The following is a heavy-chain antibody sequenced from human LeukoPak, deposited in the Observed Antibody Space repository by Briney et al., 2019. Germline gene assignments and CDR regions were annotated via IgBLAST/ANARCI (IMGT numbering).Heavy chain of an antibody. CDR2: ISASAGNT. V-gene: IGHV3-23*01. CDR3: AKGDYSSVPRTPFDY. Sequence: GGSLRLSCAASGFTFSSYAMSWVRQAPGKGLEWVSTISASAGNTYYADSVKGRFTISRDNSKNTLYLQMNSLRAEDTAVYYCAKGDYSSVPRTPFDYWGQGTLVTVSS. D-gene: IGHD6-25*01. CDR1: GFTFSSYA. J-gene: IGHJ4*02.